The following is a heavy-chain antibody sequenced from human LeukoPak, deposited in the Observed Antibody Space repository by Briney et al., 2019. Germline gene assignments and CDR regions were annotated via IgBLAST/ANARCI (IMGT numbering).Heavy chain of an antibody. D-gene: IGHD3-10*01. CDR3: AARFGELFPFDY. J-gene: IGHJ4*02. CDR2: IIPIFGTA. Sequence: SVKVSCKASGGTFSSYAISWVRQAPGQGLEWMGGIIPIFGTANYAQKFQGRVMITADESTSTAYMELSSPRSEDTAVYYCAARFGELFPFDYWGQGTLVTVSS. V-gene: IGHV1-69*13. CDR1: GGTFSSYA.